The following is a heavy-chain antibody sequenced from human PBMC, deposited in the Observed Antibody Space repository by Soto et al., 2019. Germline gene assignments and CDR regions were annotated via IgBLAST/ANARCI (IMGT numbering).Heavy chain of an antibody. V-gene: IGHV4-34*01. D-gene: IGHD6-19*01. CDR1: GGSFSGYY. J-gene: IGHJ6*02. Sequence: ETLSLTCAVYGGSFSGYYWSWIRQPPGKGLEWIGEINHSGSTNYNPSLKSRVTISVDTSKNQFSLKLSSVTAADTAVYYCARGRGQWLLPYYYYGMDVWGQGTTVTVSS. CDR3: ARGRGQWLLPYYYYGMDV. CDR2: INHSGST.